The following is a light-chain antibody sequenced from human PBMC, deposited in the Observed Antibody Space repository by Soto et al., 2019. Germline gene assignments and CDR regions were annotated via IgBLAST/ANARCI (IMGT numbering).Light chain of an antibody. J-gene: IGKJ1*01. V-gene: IGKV1-39*01. CDR1: QSIGTN. CDR2: AVS. CDR3: QQTYSAPPL. Sequence: DIQMTQSPSSLSASVGDRVTITCRASQSIGTNLNWYQQRPGKAPKLLLYAVSSLQSGVSSRFSGSGSGTYFTLSINSLQREDFATYYCQQTYSAPPLFGQGTKVESK.